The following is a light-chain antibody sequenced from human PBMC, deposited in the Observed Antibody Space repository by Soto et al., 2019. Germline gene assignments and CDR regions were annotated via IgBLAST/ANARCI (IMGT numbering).Light chain of an antibody. CDR2: EVS. Sequence: QSVLTQPASVSGSPGQSITISCTGTSSDVGAYKNVSWYQQHPGKAPKLMIFEVSSRPSGVSSRFSGSKSGNAASPTISGLQAEDEADYYCSSYTGSSSSWVFGGGTKLTVL. CDR1: SSDVGAYKN. J-gene: IGLJ3*02. V-gene: IGLV2-14*01. CDR3: SSYTGSSSSWV.